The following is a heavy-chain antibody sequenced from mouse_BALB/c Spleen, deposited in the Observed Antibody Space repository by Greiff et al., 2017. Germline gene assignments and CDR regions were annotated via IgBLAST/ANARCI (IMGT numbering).Heavy chain of an antibody. J-gene: IGHJ2*01. V-gene: IGHV1-87*01. D-gene: IGHD4-1*01. CDR3: ASLG. CDR1: GYTFTSYW. CDR2: IYPGDGDT. Sequence: VQLQQSGAELARPGASVKLSCKASGYTFTSYWMQWVKQRPGQGLEWIGAIYPGDGDTRYTQKFKGKATLTADKSSSTAYMQLSSLASEDSAVYYCASLGWGQGTTLTVSS.